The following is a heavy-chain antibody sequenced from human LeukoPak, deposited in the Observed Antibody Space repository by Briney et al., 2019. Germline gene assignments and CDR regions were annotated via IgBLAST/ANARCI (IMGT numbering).Heavy chain of an antibody. Sequence: GGSLRLSCAASGFTFSASTMHWVRQASGKGLEWVGRIRSKPNSYATAYAASVKGRFTTSRDDSKNTAYLQMNSLETKDTAVYYCTTVDTIMVWGQGTLVTVSS. D-gene: IGHD5-18*01. CDR3: TTVDTIMV. CDR2: IRSKPNSYAT. V-gene: IGHV3-73*01. CDR1: GFTFSAST. J-gene: IGHJ4*02.